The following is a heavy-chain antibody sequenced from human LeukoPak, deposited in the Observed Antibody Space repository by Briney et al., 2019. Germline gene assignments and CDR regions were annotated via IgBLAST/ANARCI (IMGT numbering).Heavy chain of an antibody. CDR3: ARYSGYGPFDY. Sequence: GGSLRLSCAASGFTFSSYAMHWVRQAPGKGLEYVSAISSNGGSTYYANSVKGRFTISRDNSKNTLYLQMGSLRAEDMAVYYCARYSGYGPFDYWGQGTLVTVSS. D-gene: IGHD5-12*01. CDR1: GFTFSSYA. J-gene: IGHJ4*02. CDR2: ISSNGGST. V-gene: IGHV3-64*01.